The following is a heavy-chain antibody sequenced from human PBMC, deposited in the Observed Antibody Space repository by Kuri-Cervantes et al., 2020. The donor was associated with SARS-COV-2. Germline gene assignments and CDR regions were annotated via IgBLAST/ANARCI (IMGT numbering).Heavy chain of an antibody. CDR3: ARGDWLLHRGYYFMDV. D-gene: IGHD3-3*01. Sequence: GSLRLSCTVSGGSISSYYWSWIRQPAGKGLEWIGYLHTGGSTNYNPSLKSRFTISVDTSKNQFSLKPSSVTAADTAVYYCARGDWLLHRGYYFMDVWGKGTTVTVSS. CDR1: GGSISSYY. V-gene: IGHV4-4*09. J-gene: IGHJ6*03. CDR2: LHTGGST.